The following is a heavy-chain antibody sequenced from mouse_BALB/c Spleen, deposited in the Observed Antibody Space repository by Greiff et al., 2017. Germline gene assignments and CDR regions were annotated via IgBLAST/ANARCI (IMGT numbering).Heavy chain of an antibody. CDR2: ISTYYGDA. CDR1: GYTFTDYA. Sequence: VKLVESGAELVRPGVSVKISCKGSGYTFTDYAMHWVKQSHAKSLEWIGVISTYYGDASYNQKFKGKATMTVDKSSSTAYMELARLTSEDSAIYYCAREGSTQYFDVWGAGTTVTVSS. D-gene: IGHD2-1*01. V-gene: IGHV1S137*01. J-gene: IGHJ1*01. CDR3: AREGSTQYFDV.